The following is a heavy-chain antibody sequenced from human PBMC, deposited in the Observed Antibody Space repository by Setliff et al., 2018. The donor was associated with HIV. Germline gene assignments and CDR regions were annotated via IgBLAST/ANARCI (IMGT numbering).Heavy chain of an antibody. V-gene: IGHV3-30*07. J-gene: IGHJ6*03. CDR2: ITYDGSAK. Sequence: GGSLRLSCAASGFPFSSYGVHWVRQVPGRGPEWVAIITYDGSAKWYADSVKGRFTISRDNSKSTVYLQMNSLRVEDSAVYYCARRPTVTTARLNYYYMDVWGKGTTVTVSS. CDR1: GFPFSSYG. CDR3: ARRPTVTTARLNYYYMDV. D-gene: IGHD4-17*01.